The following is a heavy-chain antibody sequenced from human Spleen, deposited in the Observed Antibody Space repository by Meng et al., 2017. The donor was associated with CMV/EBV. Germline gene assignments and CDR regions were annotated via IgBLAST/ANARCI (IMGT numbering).Heavy chain of an antibody. Sequence: VQRVQYGAELTHPWSVVKVSCKASGDTYSSYAISWVRQAPGQGLEWMGGIIPVYGTANYAAKFQGRVTITAVESTGTVYMELTTLGSEDTAVYYCATHPRRLLIPPPFDYWGQGTLVTVSS. CDR1: GDTYSSYA. CDR3: ATHPRRLLIPPPFDY. J-gene: IGHJ4*02. V-gene: IGHV1-69*12. CDR2: IIPVYGTA. D-gene: IGHD2/OR15-2a*01.